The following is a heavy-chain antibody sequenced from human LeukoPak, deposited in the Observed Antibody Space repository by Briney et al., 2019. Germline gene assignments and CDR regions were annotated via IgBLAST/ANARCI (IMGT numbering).Heavy chain of an antibody. CDR1: GFTVSSNY. V-gene: IGHV3-53*05. CDR2: IYTGGST. J-gene: IGHJ5*02. Sequence: GGSLRLSCAASGFTVSSNYMSWVRQAPGKGLEWVSVIYTGGSTYYAVSVKGRFTISRDNSKNTLYLQMNSLRAEDTAVYYCARGIAAHTPWFDPWGQGTLVTVSS. CDR3: ARGIAAHTPWFDP. D-gene: IGHD6-6*01.